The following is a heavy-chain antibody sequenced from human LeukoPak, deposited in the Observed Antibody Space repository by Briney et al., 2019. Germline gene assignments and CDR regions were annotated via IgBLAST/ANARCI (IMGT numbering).Heavy chain of an antibody. CDR2: ISGSGGST. D-gene: IGHD4-17*01. V-gene: IGHV3-23*01. CDR3: AKKAEDFGDSVTQH. J-gene: IGHJ1*01. CDR1: GFTFNNYA. Sequence: PGGSLRLSCAASGFTFNNYAMSWVRQAPGEGLESVSVISGSGGSTYYADSVKGRFTISRDNSKNTLYMQMNSLRVDDTAVYYCAKKAEDFGDSVTQHWGQGTLVTVSS.